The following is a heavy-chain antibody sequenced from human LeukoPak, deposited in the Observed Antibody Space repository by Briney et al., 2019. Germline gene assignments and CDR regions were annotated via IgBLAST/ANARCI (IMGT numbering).Heavy chain of an antibody. CDR1: GGSISSSNW. CDR2: IFHSGST. D-gene: IGHD4-23*01. J-gene: IGHJ6*02. V-gene: IGHV4-4*02. Sequence: SGTLSLTCAVSGGSISSSNWWSWVRQPPGRGRGWIGEIFHSGSTNYNPSLKSRVTISVDKSKNQFSLKLSSVTAADTAVYYCARGSRYGGNSPYYGMDVWGQGTTVTVSS. CDR3: ARGSRYGGNSPYYGMDV.